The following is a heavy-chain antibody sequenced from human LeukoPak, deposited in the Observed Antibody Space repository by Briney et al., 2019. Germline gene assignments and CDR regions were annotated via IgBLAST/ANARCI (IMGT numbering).Heavy chain of an antibody. J-gene: IGHJ4*02. Sequence: PSETLSLTCTVSGGSISSYYWSWIRQPAGKGLEWIGRIYTSGSTNYNPSLKRRVTMSVHTSKNQFSLKLSSVTAEDTAVYYCARGSQGYDSSGYHWFDYWGQGTLVTVSS. D-gene: IGHD3-22*01. CDR3: ARGSQGYDSSGYHWFDY. V-gene: IGHV4-4*07. CDR2: IYTSGST. CDR1: GGSISSYY.